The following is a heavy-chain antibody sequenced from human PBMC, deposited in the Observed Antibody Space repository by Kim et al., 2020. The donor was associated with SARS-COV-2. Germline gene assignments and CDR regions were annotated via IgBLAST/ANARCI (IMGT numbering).Heavy chain of an antibody. V-gene: IGHV4-59*01. D-gene: IGHD5-18*01. Sequence: SETLSLTCTVSGGSISSYYWSWIRQPPGKGLEWIGYIYYSGSTNYNPSLKSRVTISVDTSKNQFSLKLSSVTAADTAVYYCARADVDTAMGLEPDAFDI. CDR3: ARADVDTAMGLEPDAFDI. J-gene: IGHJ3*02. CDR2: IYYSGST. CDR1: GGSISSYY.